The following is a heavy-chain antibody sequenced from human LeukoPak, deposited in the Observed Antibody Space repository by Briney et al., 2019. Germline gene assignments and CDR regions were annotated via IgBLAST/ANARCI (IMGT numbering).Heavy chain of an antibody. CDR1: GGTFSSYA. J-gene: IGHJ4*02. CDR3: ARDPGGDCYSCYFDY. V-gene: IGHV1-69*13. Sequence: SVKVSCKASGGTFSSYAISWVRQAPGQGLEWMGGIIPIFGTANYAQKFQGRVTITAGESTSTAYMELSSLRSEDTAVYYCARDPGGDCYSCYFDYWGQGTLVTVSS. D-gene: IGHD2-21*02. CDR2: IIPIFGTA.